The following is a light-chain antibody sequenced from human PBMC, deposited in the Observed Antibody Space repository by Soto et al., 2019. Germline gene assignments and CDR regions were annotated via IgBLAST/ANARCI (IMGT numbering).Light chain of an antibody. CDR2: AAS. CDR1: QSVTSN. Sequence: EIVLTQSPDTLAVSPLEVATLSFCSSQSVTSNLAWYQQKRGQAPRLLIYAASTRATGVPARFSGSGSGTEFTLTISSLQSEDFAVYYCQQYNNWPPINFGQGTRLEIK. CDR3: QQYNNWPPIN. V-gene: IGKV3D-15*01. J-gene: IGKJ5*01.